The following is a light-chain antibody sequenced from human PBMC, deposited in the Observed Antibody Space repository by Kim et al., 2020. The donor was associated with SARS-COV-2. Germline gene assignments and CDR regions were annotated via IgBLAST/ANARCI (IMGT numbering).Light chain of an antibody. J-gene: IGLJ2*01. CDR2: EVS. Sequence: GQSVPVTCPGTSSDVGDYHYVSWYQQHPGKAPNLMIDEVSKRPSGVPDRFSGSKSGNTASLTVSGLQAEDEDDYYCSSYAGSNNLVFGGGTQLTVL. V-gene: IGLV2-8*01. CDR3: SSYAGSNNLV. CDR1: SSDVGDYHY.